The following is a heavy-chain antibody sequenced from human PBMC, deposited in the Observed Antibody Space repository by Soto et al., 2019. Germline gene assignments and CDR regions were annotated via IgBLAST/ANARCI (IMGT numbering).Heavy chain of an antibody. Sequence: SGITGTGGGTYYADSVKGRFTISRDNSKNTVSLQMNSLRSEDTAVYYCAKDVAGTYYYVSGIYYMSYFDSWGQGTLVTVSS. D-gene: IGHD3-10*01. CDR2: ITGTGGGT. V-gene: IGHV3-23*01. CDR3: AKDVAGTYYYVSGIYYMSYFDS. J-gene: IGHJ4*02.